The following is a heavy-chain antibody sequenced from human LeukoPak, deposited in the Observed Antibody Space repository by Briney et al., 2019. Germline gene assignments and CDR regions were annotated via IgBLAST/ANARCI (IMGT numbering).Heavy chain of an antibody. Sequence: ASVKVSCKASGYTFTSYGISWVRQAPGQGLEWMGWINPNSGDTNYAQNFQGRVTMTRDTSISTAYMELSRLKSDDTALYYCARDMGTGRAFDIWGQGTKVTVSS. CDR2: INPNSGDT. J-gene: IGHJ3*02. D-gene: IGHD1-1*01. CDR3: ARDMGTGRAFDI. CDR1: GYTFTSYG. V-gene: IGHV1-2*02.